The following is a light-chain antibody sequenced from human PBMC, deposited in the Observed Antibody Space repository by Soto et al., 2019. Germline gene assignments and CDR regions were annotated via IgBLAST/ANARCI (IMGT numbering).Light chain of an antibody. CDR1: QGISSY. V-gene: IGKV1-9*01. J-gene: IGKJ4*02. Sequence: DIQLTQPPSFLSASVVDRVTITCRASQGISSYLAWYQQKPGKAPKLLIYAASTLQSGAPSRFRGSGSGTGFTLTIGSFLAEYFATYDYQQYNCYPFLTCGGGTKVDFK. CDR2: AAS. CDR3: QQYNCYPFLT.